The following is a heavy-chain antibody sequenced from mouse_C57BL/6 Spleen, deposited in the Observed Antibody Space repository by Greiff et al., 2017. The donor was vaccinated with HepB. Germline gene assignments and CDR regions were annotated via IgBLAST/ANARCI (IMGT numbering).Heavy chain of an antibody. CDR2: IDPENGDT. D-gene: IGHD3-1*01. J-gene: IGHJ4*01. Sequence: VHVKQSGAELVRPGASVKLSCTASGFNIKDDYMHWVKQRPEQGLEWIGWIDPENGDTEYASKFQGKATITADTSSNTAYLQLSSLTSEDTAVYYCTTGLSYAMDYWGQGTSVTVSS. CDR1: GFNIKDDY. V-gene: IGHV14-4*01. CDR3: TTGLSYAMDY.